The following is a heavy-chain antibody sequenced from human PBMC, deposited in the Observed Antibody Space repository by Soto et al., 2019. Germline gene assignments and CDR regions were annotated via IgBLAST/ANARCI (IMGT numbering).Heavy chain of an antibody. J-gene: IGHJ4*02. Sequence: QVQLQESGPRQVKPSETLSLICTVSGGSISGHYWTWIRQSPGRGLQWLGFGSDNGKTNSDPSLKGRLTISLDTSKNPIPLRLTSVTAADTALYYCAGGRAIYGEWDYFDTWGQGAQVTVSS. V-gene: IGHV4-59*03. CDR2: GSDNGKT. D-gene: IGHD3-3*02. CDR1: GGSISGHY. CDR3: AGGRAIYGEWDYFDT.